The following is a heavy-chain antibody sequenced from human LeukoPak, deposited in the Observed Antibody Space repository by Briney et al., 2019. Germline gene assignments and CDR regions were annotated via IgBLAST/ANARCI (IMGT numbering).Heavy chain of an antibody. CDR2: ISGSGGST. CDR3: AKDSTDSSSWYTDY. CDR1: GFTFSSCA. Sequence: WGSLRLSCAASGFTFSSCAMSWVRQAPGKGLEWVSAISGSGGSTYYADSVKGRFTISRDNSKNTLYLQMNSLRAEDTAVYYCAKDSTDSSSWYTDYWGQGTLVTVSS. D-gene: IGHD6-13*01. V-gene: IGHV3-23*01. J-gene: IGHJ4*02.